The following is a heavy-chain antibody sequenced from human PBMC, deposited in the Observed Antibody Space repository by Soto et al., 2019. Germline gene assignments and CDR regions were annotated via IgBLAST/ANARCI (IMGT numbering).Heavy chain of an antibody. CDR3: ARDGVDCSSTSCYRNLYFDY. CDR2: ISACNANT. CDR1: GGTFSSYS. D-gene: IGHD2-2*02. J-gene: IGHJ4*02. Sequence: ASVKVSCKASGGTFSSYSISWVRQAPGQGLEWMGWISACNANTNYAQKLQGRVTMTTDTSTSTAYMELRSLRSDDTAVYYCARDGVDCSSTSCYRNLYFDYWGQGTLVTVSS. V-gene: IGHV1-18*01.